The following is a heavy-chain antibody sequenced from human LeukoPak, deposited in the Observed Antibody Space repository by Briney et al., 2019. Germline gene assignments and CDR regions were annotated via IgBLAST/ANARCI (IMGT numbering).Heavy chain of an antibody. Sequence: GGSLRLSCAASGFTFSSYSMNWVRQAPGKGLEWVSSISSSSSYIYYADSVKGRFTISRDNAKNSLYLQMNSLKTEDTAVYHCTRGYSGLNIYAFDVWGQGQWSPSLQ. CDR3: TRGYSGLNIYAFDV. V-gene: IGHV3-21*04. CDR1: GFTFSSYS. D-gene: IGHD5-12*01. CDR2: ISSSSSYI. J-gene: IGHJ3*01.